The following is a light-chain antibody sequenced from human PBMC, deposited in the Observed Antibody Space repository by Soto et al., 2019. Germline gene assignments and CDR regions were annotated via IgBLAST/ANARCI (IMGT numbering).Light chain of an antibody. CDR2: GAS. Sequence: EIVLTQSPGTLSLSPGERATLSCRASQSVSSSYLAWYQQKPGQAPRLLIYGASSRATGIPDRFSGSGSGTAFTLTISRREPEDFAVYYCHQYGSSPLYTFGQGTKLEIK. CDR3: HQYGSSPLYT. V-gene: IGKV3-20*01. CDR1: QSVSSSY. J-gene: IGKJ2*01.